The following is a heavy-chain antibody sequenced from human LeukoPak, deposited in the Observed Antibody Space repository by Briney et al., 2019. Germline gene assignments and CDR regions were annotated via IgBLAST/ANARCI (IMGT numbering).Heavy chain of an antibody. CDR1: GFTFSSYA. CDR3: AKVTGGSGSYYAPTDY. D-gene: IGHD3-10*01. Sequence: GGSLRLSCAASGFTFSSYAMSWVRQAPGKGLEWVSAISGSGGSTYYADSVKGRFTISRDNSKNTLYLQMNSPRAEDTAVYYCAKVTGGSGSYYAPTDYWGQGTLVTVSS. V-gene: IGHV3-23*01. CDR2: ISGSGGST. J-gene: IGHJ4*02.